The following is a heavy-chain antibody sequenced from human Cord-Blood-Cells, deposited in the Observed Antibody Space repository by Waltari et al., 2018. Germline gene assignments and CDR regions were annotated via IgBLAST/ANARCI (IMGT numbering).Heavy chain of an antibody. CDR3: ASGSSGYPRDY. CDR2: ISSSSSYI. Sequence: EVQLVESGGGLVKPGGSLRLSCAASGFTFSSYSMNWVRQAPGKGLEWVSSISSSSSYIYYADSVKGRFTISRDNAKNSLYLQMNSLRAEDTAVYYCASGSSGYPRDYWGQGTLVTVSS. D-gene: IGHD5-12*01. CDR1: GFTFSSYS. V-gene: IGHV3-21*01. J-gene: IGHJ4*02.